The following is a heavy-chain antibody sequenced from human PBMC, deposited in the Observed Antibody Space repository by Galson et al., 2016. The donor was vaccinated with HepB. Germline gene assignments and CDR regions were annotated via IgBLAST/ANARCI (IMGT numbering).Heavy chain of an antibody. CDR1: GGSISSSNYY. CDR3: AREGGYGSGSYYNDY. J-gene: IGHJ2*01. CDR2: IYHSGST. D-gene: IGHD3-10*01. V-gene: IGHV4-31*03. Sequence: TLSLTCTVSGGSISSSNYYWSWIRQHPGKGLEWIGYIYHSGSTYYNPSLKGRVTISVDTSKNQLFLKLSSVTAADTAVDYCAREGGYGSGSYYNDYWGRGTLVTVSS.